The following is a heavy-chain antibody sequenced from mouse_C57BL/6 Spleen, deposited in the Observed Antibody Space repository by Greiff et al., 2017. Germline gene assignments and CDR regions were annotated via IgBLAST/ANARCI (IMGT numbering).Heavy chain of an antibody. V-gene: IGHV3-6*01. J-gene: IGHJ4*01. Sequence: ESGPGLVKPSQSLSLTCSVTGYSITSGYYWNWIRQFPGNKLEWMGYISYDGSNNYNPSLENRISITRDTSKNQFFLKLNSVTTEDTATYYCARDRRYDGYCAMDYWGQGTSVTVSS. CDR1: GYSITSGYY. CDR3: ARDRRYDGYCAMDY. CDR2: ISYDGSN. D-gene: IGHD2-3*01.